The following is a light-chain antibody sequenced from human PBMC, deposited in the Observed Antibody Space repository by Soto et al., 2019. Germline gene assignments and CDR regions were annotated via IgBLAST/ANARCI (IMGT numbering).Light chain of an antibody. V-gene: IGKV3-20*01. CDR1: QLVSSSL. CDR2: GAS. J-gene: IGKJ5*01. Sequence: IVLTQSPGTLSLSAGERVTMSCRASQLVSSSLLAWYQQKPGQAPRLLFYGASNRASGIPDRFRGSGSGTDLTLTISRLETEDYAVYYCQQYGGSPAITFGQGTRLEIK. CDR3: QQYGGSPAIT.